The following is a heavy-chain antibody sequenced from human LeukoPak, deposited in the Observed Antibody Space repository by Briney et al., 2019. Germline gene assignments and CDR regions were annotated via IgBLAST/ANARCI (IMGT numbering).Heavy chain of an antibody. D-gene: IGHD3-22*01. CDR3: TGYYYDSSGYLLDP. Sequence: SETLSLTCTVSGGSISSGGYYWSWIRQHPGKGLEWIGYIYYSGSTYYNPSLKSRVTISVDTSKNQFSLKLSSVTAADTAVYYRTGYYYDSSGYLLDPWGQGTLVTVSS. CDR2: IYYSGST. J-gene: IGHJ5*02. CDR1: GGSISSGGYY. V-gene: IGHV4-31*03.